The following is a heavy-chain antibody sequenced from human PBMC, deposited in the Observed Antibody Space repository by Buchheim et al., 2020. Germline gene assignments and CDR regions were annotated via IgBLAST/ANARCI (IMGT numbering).Heavy chain of an antibody. CDR3: ARTSSFDY. J-gene: IGHJ4*02. V-gene: IGHV1-2*02. CDR1: GFTLTGYY. Sequence: QVQLVQSGAEVKKPGASVKVSCKASGFTLTGYYMHWVRQAPGQGLEWMGWINPDSGGTNYAQKFQGRVPMTRDTSLNTAYMELSSLTSDDSAVYYCARTSSFDYWGQGTL. CDR2: INPDSGGT.